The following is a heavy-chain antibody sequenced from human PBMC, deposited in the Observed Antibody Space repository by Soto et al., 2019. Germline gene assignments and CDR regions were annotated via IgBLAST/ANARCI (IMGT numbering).Heavy chain of an antibody. J-gene: IGHJ4*02. CDR3: ARAGYCSGGSCYLLGY. D-gene: IGHD2-15*01. V-gene: IGHV1-69*01. CDR1: GGTFSSYA. CDR2: IIPIFGTA. Sequence: QVQLVQSGAEVKKPGSSVKVSCKASGGTFSSYAISWVRQAPGQGLEWMGGIIPIFGTANYAQKFQGRVTITADESTSTAYMELSSLRSEDTAVYYCARAGYCSGGSCYLLGYWGQGTLVTVSS.